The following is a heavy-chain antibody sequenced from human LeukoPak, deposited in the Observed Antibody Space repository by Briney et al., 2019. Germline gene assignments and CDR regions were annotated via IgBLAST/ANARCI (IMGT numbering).Heavy chain of an antibody. CDR3: ARGGGGYSYYNWFDP. Sequence: GGSLRLSCAASGFTFSSYAMPWVRQAPGKGLEYVSAISSNGGSTYYANSVKGRFTISRDNSKNTLYLQMGSLRAEDMAVYYCARGGGGYSYYNWFDPWGQGTLVTVSS. J-gene: IGHJ5*02. V-gene: IGHV3-64*01. CDR1: GFTFSSYA. CDR2: ISSNGGST. D-gene: IGHD5-18*01.